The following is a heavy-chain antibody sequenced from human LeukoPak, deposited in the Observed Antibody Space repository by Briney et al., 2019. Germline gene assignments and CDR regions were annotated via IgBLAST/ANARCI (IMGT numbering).Heavy chain of an antibody. J-gene: IGHJ4*02. Sequence: EASVKVSCKVSGYTLTELSMHWVRQAPGKGLEWMGGFDPEDGETIYAQKFQERVTITRDMSTSTAYMELSSLRSEDTAVYYCAAEARSWYLGEYYFDYWGQGTLVTVSS. CDR2: FDPEDGET. V-gene: IGHV1-24*01. CDR1: GYTLTELS. CDR3: AAEARSWYLGEYYFDY. D-gene: IGHD6-13*01.